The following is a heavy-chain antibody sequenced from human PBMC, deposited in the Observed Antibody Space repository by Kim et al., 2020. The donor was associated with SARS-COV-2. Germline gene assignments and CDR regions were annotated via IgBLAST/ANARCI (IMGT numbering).Heavy chain of an antibody. D-gene: IGHD1-20*01. CDR3: ARDLRQGYNWNDVAFDI. J-gene: IGHJ3*02. CDR1: GGSISSYY. V-gene: IGHV4-4*07. CDR2: IYTSGST. Sequence: SETLSLTCTVSGGSISSYYWSWIRQPAGKGLEWIGRIYTSGSTNYNPSLKSRVTMSVDTSKNQFSLKLSSVTAADTAVYYCARDLRQGYNWNDVAFDIWGQGTMVTVSS.